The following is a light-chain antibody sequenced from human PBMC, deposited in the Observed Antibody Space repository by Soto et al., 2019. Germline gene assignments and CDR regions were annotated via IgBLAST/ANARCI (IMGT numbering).Light chain of an antibody. CDR1: GSNIGRNY. CDR3: GTWDESLGAGV. J-gene: IGLJ2*01. Sequence: QYVLTQPASLSATPGEKVTISCSGRGSNIGRNYVSWYRQLPGTAPQLLIYDDNKRHSGVPDRLSGSRYGTSASLAIAGLQPGDEADYYCGTWDESLGAGVFGGVTQLTVL. CDR2: DDN. V-gene: IGLV1-51*01.